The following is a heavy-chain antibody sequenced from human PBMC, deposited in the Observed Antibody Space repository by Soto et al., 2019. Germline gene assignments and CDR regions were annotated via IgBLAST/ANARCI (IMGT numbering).Heavy chain of an antibody. V-gene: IGHV3-48*02. D-gene: IGHD7-27*01. CDR2: ISSSSSVI. CDR3: ARDLSWGSNWYYYMDV. J-gene: IGHJ6*03. CDR1: GFILSDCA. Sequence: EVQLVESGGGLVQPGGSLRLSCATSGFILSDCAMNWVRQAPGKGLEWVSYISSSSSVIDYADSVKGRFTVSRDNARNSLYLQMNSLRDEDTAVYYCARDLSWGSNWYYYMDVWGNGTPVTVSS.